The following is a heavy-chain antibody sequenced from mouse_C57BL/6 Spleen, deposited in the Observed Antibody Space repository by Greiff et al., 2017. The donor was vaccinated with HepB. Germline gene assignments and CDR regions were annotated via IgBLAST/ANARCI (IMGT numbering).Heavy chain of an antibody. Sequence: EVMLVESGGGLVKPGGSLKLSCAASGFTFSDYGMHWVRQAPEKGLEWVAYISSGSSTIYYADTVKGRFTISRDNAKNTLFLQMTSLRSEDTAMYYCARTQADYYAMDYWGQGTSVTVSS. D-gene: IGHD3-2*02. CDR3: ARTQADYYAMDY. V-gene: IGHV5-17*01. CDR1: GFTFSDYG. J-gene: IGHJ4*01. CDR2: ISSGSSTI.